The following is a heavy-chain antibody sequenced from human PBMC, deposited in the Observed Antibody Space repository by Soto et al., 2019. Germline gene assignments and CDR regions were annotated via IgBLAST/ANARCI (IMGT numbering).Heavy chain of an antibody. Sequence: EVQLLESGGGLVQPGGSLRLSCAASGFTFSSYAMSWVRQAPGKGLEWVSAISGSGGSTYYADSVKGWFTISRDNSKNTLYLQMNSLRAEDTAVYYCAKAPYGVTFPFDYWGQGTLVTVSS. CDR2: ISGSGGST. J-gene: IGHJ4*02. V-gene: IGHV3-23*01. CDR3: AKAPYGVTFPFDY. CDR1: GFTFSSYA. D-gene: IGHD4-4*01.